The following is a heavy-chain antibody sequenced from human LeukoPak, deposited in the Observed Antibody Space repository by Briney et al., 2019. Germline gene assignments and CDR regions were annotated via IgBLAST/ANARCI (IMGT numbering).Heavy chain of an antibody. Sequence: ESGPTLVNPTQTLTLTCSFSGFSLSTNGVGVGWIRQPPGKGLEWIGYIYYSGSTNYNPSLKSRVTISVDTSKNQFSLKLSSVTAADTAVYYCARSYQPLLYSAFDIWGQGTMVTVSS. V-gene: IGHV4-61*08. CDR2: IYYSGST. CDR1: GFSLSTNGVG. D-gene: IGHD2-2*02. J-gene: IGHJ3*02. CDR3: ARSYQPLLYSAFDI.